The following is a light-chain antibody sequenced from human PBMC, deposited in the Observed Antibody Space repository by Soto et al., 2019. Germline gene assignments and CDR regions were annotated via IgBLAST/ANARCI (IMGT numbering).Light chain of an antibody. J-gene: IGKJ1*01. CDR3: QQYGSSPPT. CDR1: QSVSTNN. Sequence: EIVLTQSPGTLALSPGERATLSCRASQSVSTNNLAWYQRKPGQAPRLLIYGASSRATDIPARFSGSGSGTDFTLTITRLEPEDFAVYYCQQYGSSPPTFGHGTKVEIK. CDR2: GAS. V-gene: IGKV3-20*01.